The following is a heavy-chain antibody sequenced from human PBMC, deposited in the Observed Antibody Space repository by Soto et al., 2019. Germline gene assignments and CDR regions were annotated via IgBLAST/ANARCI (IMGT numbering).Heavy chain of an antibody. CDR2: ISGSGGST. V-gene: IGHV3-23*01. D-gene: IGHD6-19*01. Sequence: EVQLLESGGGLVQPGGSLRLSCAASGFTFSSYAMSWVRQAPGKGLEWVSAISGSGGSTYYADSVKGRFTISRDNSKNTLYLQMNSLSAEDTAVYYCAKESLRQWPQPNYYYYYGMDVWGQGTTVTVSS. J-gene: IGHJ6*02. CDR1: GFTFSSYA. CDR3: AKESLRQWPQPNYYYYYGMDV.